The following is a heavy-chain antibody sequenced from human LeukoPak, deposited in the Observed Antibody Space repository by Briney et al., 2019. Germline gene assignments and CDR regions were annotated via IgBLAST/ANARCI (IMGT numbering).Heavy chain of an antibody. CDR2: IYYSGST. J-gene: IGHJ6*03. CDR3: ASGEAGIAAAGTHLGYYYMDV. CDR1: GGSISSSSYY. D-gene: IGHD6-13*01. Sequence: SETLSLTCTVSGGSISSSSYYWGWIRQPPGKGLEWIGSIYYSGSTYYNPSLKSRVTISVDTSKNQFSLKLSSVTAADTAVYYCASGEAGIAAAGTHLGYYYMDVWGKGTTVTVSS. V-gene: IGHV4-39*01.